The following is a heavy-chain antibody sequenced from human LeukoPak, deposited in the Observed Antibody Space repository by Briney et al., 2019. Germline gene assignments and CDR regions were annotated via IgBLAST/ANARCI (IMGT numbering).Heavy chain of an antibody. V-gene: IGHV3-48*03. CDR1: GFTFSSYE. CDR2: ISSSGSTI. J-gene: IGHJ6*02. CDR3: ARAGGYCSGGSCYYYYGMDV. D-gene: IGHD2-15*01. Sequence: PGGSLRLSCAASGFTFSSYEMNWVRQAPGNGLEWVSYISSSGSTIYYADSVKGRFTISRDNAKNSLYLQMNSLRAEDTAVYYCARAGGYCSGGSCYYYYGMDVWGQGTTVTVSS.